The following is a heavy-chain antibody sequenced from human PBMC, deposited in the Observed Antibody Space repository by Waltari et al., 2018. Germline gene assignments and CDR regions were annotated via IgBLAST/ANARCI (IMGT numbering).Heavy chain of an antibody. D-gene: IGHD5-18*01. CDR3: ARGGYSYVLFDY. J-gene: IGHJ4*02. V-gene: IGHV4-34*01. CDR1: GGSFSGYY. Sequence: QVQLQQWGAGLLKPSETLSLPCAVYGGSFSGYYWSWIRQPPGKGLEWIGEINHSGSTNYNPSLKSRVTISVDTSKNQFSLKLSSVTAADTAVYYCARGGYSYVLFDYWGQGTLVTVSS. CDR2: INHSGST.